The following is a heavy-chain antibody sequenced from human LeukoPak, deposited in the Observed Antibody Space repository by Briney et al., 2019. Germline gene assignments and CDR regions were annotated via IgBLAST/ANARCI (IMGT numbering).Heavy chain of an antibody. V-gene: IGHV1-18*01. CDR1: GYTFTSYG. Sequence: ASVKVSCKASGYTFTSYGISWVRQAPGQGLEWMGWISAYNGNTNYARKLQGRVTMTTDTSTSTAYMELRSLRSDDTAVYYCARVVGAPYYYYYYMDVWGKGTTVTVSS. J-gene: IGHJ6*03. D-gene: IGHD1-26*01. CDR3: ARVVGAPYYYYYYMDV. CDR2: ISAYNGNT.